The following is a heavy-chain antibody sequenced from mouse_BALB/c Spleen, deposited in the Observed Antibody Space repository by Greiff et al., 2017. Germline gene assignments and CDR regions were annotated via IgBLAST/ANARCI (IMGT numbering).Heavy chain of an antibody. J-gene: IGHJ4*01. D-gene: IGHD1-1*01. CDR3: ARDGSSYGMDY. CDR2: IDPANGNT. Sequence: EVMLVESGAELVKPGASVKLSCTASGFNIKDTYMHWVKQRPEQGLEWVGRIDPANGNTKYDPKFQGKATITADTSSNTAYLQLSSLTSEDTAVYYCARDGSSYGMDYWGQGTSVTVSS. CDR1: GFNIKDTY. V-gene: IGHV14-3*02.